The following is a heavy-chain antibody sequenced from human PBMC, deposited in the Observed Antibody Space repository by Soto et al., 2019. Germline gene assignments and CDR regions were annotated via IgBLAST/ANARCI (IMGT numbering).Heavy chain of an antibody. CDR1: GYTFTSYG. CDR3: ARDHVMTTVTYYYYYYGMDV. J-gene: IGHJ6*02. CDR2: ISAYNGNT. D-gene: IGHD4-4*01. Sequence: ASVKVSCKASGYTFTSYGISWVRQAPGQGLEWMGRISAYNGNTNYAQKLQGRVTMTTDTSTSTAYMELRSLRSDDTAVYYCARDHVMTTVTYYYYYYGMDVWGQGTTVTVSS. V-gene: IGHV1-18*01.